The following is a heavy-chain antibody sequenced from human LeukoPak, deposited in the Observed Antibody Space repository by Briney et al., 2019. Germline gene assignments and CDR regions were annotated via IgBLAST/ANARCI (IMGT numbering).Heavy chain of an antibody. Sequence: GASVKVSCKTSGYTFTCYDINWVRQAPGQGLEYMGWMNPNSGNTGYAKKFQGRVSITRNTSISTAYMELSSLRSEDTAVYYCARALGAVAGPEDAFDIWGQGTMVTVSS. CDR1: GYTFTCYD. D-gene: IGHD6-19*01. J-gene: IGHJ3*02. CDR2: MNPNSGNT. CDR3: ARALGAVAGPEDAFDI. V-gene: IGHV1-8*03.